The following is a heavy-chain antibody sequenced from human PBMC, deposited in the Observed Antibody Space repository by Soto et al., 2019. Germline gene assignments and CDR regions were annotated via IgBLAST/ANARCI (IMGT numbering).Heavy chain of an antibody. V-gene: IGHV6-1*01. Sequence: PSQTLSLTCAISGDSVSRNNAAWNWIRQSPSRGLEWLGRTYYRSKWYNDYAVSMESRITISPDTSKNQFSLQLNSVTPEDTAVYYCAKGLRSYYAMDVWGQGTTVTVS. CDR3: AKGLRSYYAMDV. D-gene: IGHD3-22*01. J-gene: IGHJ6*02. CDR2: TYYRSKWYN. CDR1: GDSVSRNNAA.